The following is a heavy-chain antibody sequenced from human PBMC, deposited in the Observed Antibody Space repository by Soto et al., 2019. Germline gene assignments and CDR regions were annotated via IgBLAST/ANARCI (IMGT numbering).Heavy chain of an antibody. CDR2: ISGSGGST. Sequence: GGSLRLSCAASGFTFGDYAMQWVRQAPGKGLEWVSAISGSGGSTYYAGSVKGRFTISRDNSKNMLYLQMNSLRAEDTAVYYCAKDSLLEWLPTNWFDPWGQGTLVTVSS. CDR3: AKDSLLEWLPTNWFDP. CDR1: GFTFGDYA. D-gene: IGHD3-3*01. J-gene: IGHJ5*02. V-gene: IGHV3-23*01.